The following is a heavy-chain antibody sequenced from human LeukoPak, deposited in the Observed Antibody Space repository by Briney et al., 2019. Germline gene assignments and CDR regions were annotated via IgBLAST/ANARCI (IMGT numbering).Heavy chain of an antibody. D-gene: IGHD1-7*01. J-gene: IGHJ4*02. CDR3: ARDNWNYVFDY. Sequence: GRSLRLSCAASGFTFSSYAMQWVRQAPGKGLEWVAVIPYDGSNKYYADSVKGRFTISRDNSKNTLYLQMNSLRSEDTAVYYCARDNWNYVFDYWGQGTLVTVSS. CDR1: GFTFSSYA. CDR2: IPYDGSNK. V-gene: IGHV3-30*04.